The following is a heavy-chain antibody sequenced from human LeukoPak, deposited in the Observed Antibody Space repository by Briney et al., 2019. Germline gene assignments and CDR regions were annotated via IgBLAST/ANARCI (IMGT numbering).Heavy chain of an antibody. CDR1: GDSVSSNSAA. J-gene: IGHJ6*03. CDR3: ARDIREGVLRYFDWANQEYYYYYMDV. CDR2: TYYRSKWCN. D-gene: IGHD3-9*01. V-gene: IGHV6-1*01. Sequence: SQTLSLTCAISGDSVSSNSAAWNWIRQSPSRGLEWLGRTYYRSKWCNDYAVSVKSQITINPDTSKNQFSLQLNSVTPEDTAVYYCARDIREGVLRYFDWANQEYYYYYMDVWGKGTTVTVSS.